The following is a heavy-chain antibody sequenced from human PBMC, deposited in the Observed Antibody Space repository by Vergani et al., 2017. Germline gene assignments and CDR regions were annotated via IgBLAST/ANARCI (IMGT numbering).Heavy chain of an antibody. J-gene: IGHJ4*02. CDR3: ARGAGIADPLTR. CDR2: IYYSGST. V-gene: IGHV4-59*01. CDR1: GGSISSYY. Sequence: QVQLQESGPGLVKPSETLSLTCTVSGGSISSYYWSWIRQPPGKGLEWIGYIYYSGSTNYNPSLKSRVTISVDTSKNQFSLKLSSVTAADTAVYYCARGAGIADPLTRWGQGTLVTVSS. D-gene: IGHD6-13*01.